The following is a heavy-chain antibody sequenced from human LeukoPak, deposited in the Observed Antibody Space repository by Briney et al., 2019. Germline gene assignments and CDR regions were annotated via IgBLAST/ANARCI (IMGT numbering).Heavy chain of an antibody. Sequence: SGPTLVKPTQTLTLTCTFSGFSLSTSGVGVGWIRQPPGKALEWLALIYWDGDKRYSPSLKSRLTITKDTSKNQVVLTMTNMDPVDTATYYCAHRASSGWYSYYFDYWGQGTLVTVSS. V-gene: IGHV2-5*02. D-gene: IGHD6-19*01. J-gene: IGHJ4*02. CDR1: GFSLSTSGVG. CDR2: IYWDGDK. CDR3: AHRASSGWYSYYFDY.